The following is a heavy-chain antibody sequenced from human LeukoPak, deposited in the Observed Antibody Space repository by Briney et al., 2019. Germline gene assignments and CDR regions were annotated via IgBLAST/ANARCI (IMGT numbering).Heavy chain of an antibody. J-gene: IGHJ4*02. CDR1: GFTFSSYW. CDR2: INSDGSST. Sequence: GGSLRLSCAASGFTFSSYWMHWVRQAPGKGLVWVSRINSDGSSTSYADSVKGRFTISRDNAKNTLYLQMNSLRAEDTAVYYCARETFGEPHFDYWGQGTLVTVSS. D-gene: IGHD3-10*01. CDR3: ARETFGEPHFDY. V-gene: IGHV3-74*01.